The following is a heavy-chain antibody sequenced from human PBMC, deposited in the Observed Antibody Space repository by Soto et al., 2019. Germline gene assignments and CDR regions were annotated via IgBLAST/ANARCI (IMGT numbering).Heavy chain of an antibody. CDR3: ATSFGSGSRAFDY. CDR1: GDTFNFYT. J-gene: IGHJ4*02. V-gene: IGHV1-69*02. D-gene: IGHD3-10*01. Sequence: QVQLVQSGAEVKKPGSSGKVSCKASGDTFNFYTITWVRHAPGLGLEWMGRFNPILSFSNSALKFQGRVTLTADKSTSTAYMVLSSLRSENTAIYYCATSFGSGSRAFDYWGQGALVTVSS. CDR2: FNPILSFS.